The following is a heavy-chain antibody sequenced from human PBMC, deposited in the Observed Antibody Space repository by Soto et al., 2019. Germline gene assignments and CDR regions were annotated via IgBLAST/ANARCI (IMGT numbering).Heavy chain of an antibody. V-gene: IGHV3-21*01. D-gene: IGHD2-15*01. J-gene: IGHJ3*02. CDR2: ISSSSSYI. CDR1: GFTFSSYS. Sequence: GGSLRLSCAASGFTFSSYSMNWVRQAPGKGLEWVSSISSSSSYIYYADSVKGRLTISRDNAKNSLYLQMNSLRAEDTAVYYCARDHGLSSYAFDIWGQGTMVTVS. CDR3: ARDHGLSSYAFDI.